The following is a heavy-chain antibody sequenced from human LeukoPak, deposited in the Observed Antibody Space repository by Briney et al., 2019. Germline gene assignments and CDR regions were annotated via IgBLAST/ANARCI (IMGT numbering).Heavy chain of an antibody. D-gene: IGHD3-10*01. CDR2: INPNSGGT. Sequence: ASVKVSCKASGYTFTGYYMHWVRQAPGQGLEWMGWINPNSGGTNYAQKFQGRVTMTRDTSISTAYMELSSLRSGDTAVYYCARVGFERPRSSITVVRGVIRPNAFDLWGQGTMVTVSS. CDR3: ARVGFERPRSSITVVRGVIRPNAFDL. CDR1: GYTFTGYY. J-gene: IGHJ3*01. V-gene: IGHV1-2*02.